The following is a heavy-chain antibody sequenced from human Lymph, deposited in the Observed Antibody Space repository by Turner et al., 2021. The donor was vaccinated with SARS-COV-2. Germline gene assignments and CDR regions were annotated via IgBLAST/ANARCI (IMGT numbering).Heavy chain of an antibody. D-gene: IGHD2-15*01. CDR1: GYTLTELS. J-gene: IGHJ6*02. Sequence: QVQLVQSGAEVKKPGASVTVSCKVSGYTLTELSMHWVRQAPGKGREWMGGFDPEDGEIIDAQKFQGRVTMTEDTSTDTAYMELSSLRSEDTAVYYCSTVLCTGSSCYYYGMDVWGQGTTVTVSS. CDR2: FDPEDGEI. V-gene: IGHV1-24*01. CDR3: STVLCTGSSCYYYGMDV.